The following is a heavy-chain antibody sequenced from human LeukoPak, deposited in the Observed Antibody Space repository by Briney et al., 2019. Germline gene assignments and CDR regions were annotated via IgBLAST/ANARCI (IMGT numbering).Heavy chain of an antibody. CDR3: AKDLTGGYCSSTSCYPYGY. D-gene: IGHD2-2*01. V-gene: IGHV3-23*01. CDR1: GFTFSSYG. J-gene: IGHJ4*02. Sequence: GGSLRLSCAASGFTFSSYGMSWVRQAPGKGLEWVSAISGSGGSTYYADSVKGRFTISRDNSKNTLYLQMNSLRAEDTAVYYCAKDLTGGYCSSTSCYPYGYWGQGTLVTVSS. CDR2: ISGSGGST.